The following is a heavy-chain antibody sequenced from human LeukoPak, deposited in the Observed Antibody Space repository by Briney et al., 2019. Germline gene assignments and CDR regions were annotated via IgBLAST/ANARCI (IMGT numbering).Heavy chain of an antibody. CDR1: GFTFGGYA. D-gene: IGHD2-21*01. J-gene: IGHJ4*02. CDR2: IRYDGSKK. CDR3: AKDPSSGCGGDCYYFDS. V-gene: IGHV3-30*02. Sequence: GGSLRLSCAAPGFTFGGYAMHWVRQAPGKGLEWVAYIRYDGSKKFYTDSVKGRFTISRDNSKNTLSLQMNSLKPEDTAVYFCAKDPSSGCGGDCYYFDSWGQGMLVTVSS.